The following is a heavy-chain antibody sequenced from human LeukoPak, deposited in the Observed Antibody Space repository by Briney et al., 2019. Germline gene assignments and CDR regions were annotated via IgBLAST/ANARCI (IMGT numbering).Heavy chain of an antibody. CDR3: ARWRGYSSGWSGPFDD. V-gene: IGHV1-2*02. Sequence: ASVKVSCKASGYTFTGHYMHWVRQAPGQGLEWMGWIDAKSGGTEYAQRFQGRVTMTRDTSINTGYMELSSLTSDDTAVYYCARWRGYSSGWSGPFDDWGQGTLVTVSS. CDR1: GYTFTGHY. D-gene: IGHD6-13*01. J-gene: IGHJ4*02. CDR2: IDAKSGGT.